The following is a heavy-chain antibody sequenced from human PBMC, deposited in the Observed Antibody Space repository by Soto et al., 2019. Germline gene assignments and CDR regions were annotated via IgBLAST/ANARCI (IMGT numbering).Heavy chain of an antibody. V-gene: IGHV3-30*18. CDR1: GFTFSYG. D-gene: IGHD2-15*01. CDR2: ISYDSSNK. J-gene: IGHJ4*02. CDR3: ANLVIGYCSGNTCEDY. Sequence: VQLLESGGGLIQPGGSLRLSCAASGFTFSYGIHWLRQAPGKGLEWVAYISYDSSNKFYGDSVKGRFTISRDNSKNTQFLQMNSLRAEDTAVYYCANLVIGYCSGNTCEDYWGQGTLGAVSS.